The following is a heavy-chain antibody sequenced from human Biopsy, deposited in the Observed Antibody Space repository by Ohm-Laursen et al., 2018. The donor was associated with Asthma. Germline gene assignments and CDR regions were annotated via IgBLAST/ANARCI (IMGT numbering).Heavy chain of an antibody. Sequence: TLSLTCLVSGGSVSSGNNSWTWIRQPPGKGLEWIGYMYHSGRTYYNPSLKSRVNISVDKSKNQFSLKVNSVTAADTAVYFCARRGGVRRYFDYWGQGTLVTVSS. V-gene: IGHV4-30-2*05. CDR3: ARRGGVRRYFDY. D-gene: IGHD3-16*01. CDR2: MYHSGRT. J-gene: IGHJ4*02. CDR1: GGSVSSGNNS.